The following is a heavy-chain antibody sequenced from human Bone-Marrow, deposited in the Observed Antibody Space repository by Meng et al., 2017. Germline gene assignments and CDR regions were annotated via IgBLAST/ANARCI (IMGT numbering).Heavy chain of an antibody. CDR2: IFHSGSTNYNPAL. D-gene: IGHD1-1*01. Sequence: SETLSLTCTVSGASISSYYWSWMRQPPGKGLEWIGYIFHSGSTNYNPALNYNPSLKSRVTISLDTSKNLISLKLTSVTAADTAVYYCARGLGGAGTTTFYYYGMDVWGQGTTVTVSS. CDR1: GASISSYY. J-gene: IGHJ6*02. V-gene: IGHV4-59*01. CDR3: ARGLGGAGTTTFYYYGMDV.